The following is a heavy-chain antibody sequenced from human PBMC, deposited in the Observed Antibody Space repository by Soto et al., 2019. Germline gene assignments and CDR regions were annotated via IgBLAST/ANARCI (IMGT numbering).Heavy chain of an antibody. CDR2: IKQDGSEK. D-gene: IGHD3-10*01. CDR3: ARDRSGVFWDYYYGMDV. V-gene: IGHV3-7*05. CDR1: GYTFSSYW. J-gene: IGHJ6*02. Sequence: SCKAAGYTFSSYWMSWVRQAPGKGLEWVANIKQDGSEKYYVDSVKGRFTISRDNAKNSLYLQMNSLRAEDTAVYYCARDRSGVFWDYYYGMDVWGQGTTVTVSS.